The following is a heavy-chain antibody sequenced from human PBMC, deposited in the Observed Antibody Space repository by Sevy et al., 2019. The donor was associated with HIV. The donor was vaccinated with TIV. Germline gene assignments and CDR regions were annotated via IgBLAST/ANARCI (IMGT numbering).Heavy chain of an antibody. V-gene: IGHV1-2*02. Sequence: ASVKVSCKASGYTFTDHYIHWVRQAPGQGLEWMGWIKPNGGGTNYAQNFQGRVTVTRDTSVSTAYIELSGLRSDDTAVYYCARGVYSSGWGNAEYFQHWGQGTLVTVSS. CDR2: IKPNGGGT. CDR1: GYTFTDHY. D-gene: IGHD6-19*01. CDR3: ARGVYSSGWGNAEYFQH. J-gene: IGHJ1*01.